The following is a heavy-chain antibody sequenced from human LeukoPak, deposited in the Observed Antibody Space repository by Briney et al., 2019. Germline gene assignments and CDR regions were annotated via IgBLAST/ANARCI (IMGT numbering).Heavy chain of an antibody. Sequence: GASVKVSCKASGYTFTGYDIHWLRQAPGQGLEWMGWINLNSGATNYAQKFQGRVTMTRDTSISTAYMELCKLRSDDTAVYYCARDLVSTVGYFDYWGQGTLVTVSS. D-gene: IGHD5/OR15-5a*01. J-gene: IGHJ4*02. CDR3: ARDLVSTVGYFDY. CDR1: GYTFTGYD. V-gene: IGHV1-2*02. CDR2: INLNSGAT.